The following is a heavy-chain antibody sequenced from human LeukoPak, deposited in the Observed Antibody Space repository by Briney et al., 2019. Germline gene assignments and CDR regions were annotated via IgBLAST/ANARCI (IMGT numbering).Heavy chain of an antibody. Sequence: TPGGSLRLSCAASGFTFSSYSMNWVRQAPGKGLEWVSSISSSSCYIYYADSVKGRFTISRDNAKNSLYLQMNSLRAEDTAVYYCAREGIAAAGTGGDYWGQGTLVTVSS. V-gene: IGHV3-21*01. D-gene: IGHD6-13*01. CDR3: AREGIAAAGTGGDY. CDR2: ISSSSCYI. J-gene: IGHJ4*02. CDR1: GFTFSSYS.